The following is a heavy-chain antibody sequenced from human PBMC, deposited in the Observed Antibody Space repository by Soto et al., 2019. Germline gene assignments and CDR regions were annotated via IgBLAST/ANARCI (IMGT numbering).Heavy chain of an antibody. V-gene: IGHV1-3*01. CDR2: INAGRGNT. CDR3: ARGLAADGA. D-gene: IGHD6-25*01. J-gene: IGHJ5*02. Sequence: QVQLVQSGAEVKKPGASVKVSCTASGYAFTHYAIHWVRHAPGQRLEWLGCINAGRGNTKYSQTFQGRLTFTKDTSASTAYMDLSSWRSEHTAIDFCARGLAADGAWGQGTLVTVSS. CDR1: GYAFTHYA.